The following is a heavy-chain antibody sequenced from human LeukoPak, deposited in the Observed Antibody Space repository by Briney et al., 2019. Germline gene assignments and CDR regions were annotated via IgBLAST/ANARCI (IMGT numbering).Heavy chain of an antibody. CDR3: ARNSGYDYYFDN. CDR2: IYYSGST. D-gene: IGHD5-12*01. J-gene: IGHJ4*02. CDR1: GDSINNYY. Sequence: SETLSLTCSVSGDSINNYYWNWIRQPPGKGLEWIGYIYYSGSTRYNPSLQSRVTMSIGTSKTQFSLNMSSVTAADTAVYYCARNSGYDYYFDNWGQGTLVTVSS. V-gene: IGHV4-59*08.